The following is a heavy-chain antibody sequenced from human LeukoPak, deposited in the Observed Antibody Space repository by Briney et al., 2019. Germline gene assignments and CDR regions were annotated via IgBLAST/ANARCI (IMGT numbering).Heavy chain of an antibody. Sequence: SETLSPTCAVYGGSFSGYYWSWIRQPPGKGLEWIGEINHSGSTNYNPSLKSRVAISVDTSKNQFSLKLSSVTAADTAVYYCARVVADPQYYYYGMDVWGQGTTVTVSS. CDR3: ARVVADPQYYYYGMDV. J-gene: IGHJ6*02. CDR2: INHSGST. V-gene: IGHV4-34*01. D-gene: IGHD6-19*01. CDR1: GGSFSGYY.